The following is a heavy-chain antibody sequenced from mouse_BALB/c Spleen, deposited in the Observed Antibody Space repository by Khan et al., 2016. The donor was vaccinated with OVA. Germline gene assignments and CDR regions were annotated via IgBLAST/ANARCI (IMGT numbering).Heavy chain of an antibody. CDR2: ISSGGDYT. Sequence: EVELVESGGDLVKPGGSLKLSCAASGFTFSSYSMSWVRQTPDKRLEWVATISSGGDYTYYPDNVKGRFTISRDNAKNTLYLQMSSLKSEETAMYYCASHLTGSVAYWGQGTLVTVSA. V-gene: IGHV5-6*01. D-gene: IGHD4-1*01. CDR3: ASHLTGSVAY. J-gene: IGHJ3*01. CDR1: GFTFSSYS.